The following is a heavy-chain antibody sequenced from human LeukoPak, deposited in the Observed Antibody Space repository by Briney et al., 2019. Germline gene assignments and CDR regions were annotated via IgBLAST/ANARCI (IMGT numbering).Heavy chain of an antibody. V-gene: IGHV3-30-3*01. Sequence: GGSLRLSCAASGFTFSSYAIHWVRQAPGKGLEWVAVISYDGSNKYYADSVKGRFTISRDNSKNTLYLQMNSLRAEDTAVYYCASRGYSYGYGDYWGQGTLVTVSS. CDR2: ISYDGSNK. CDR3: ASRGYSYGYGDY. J-gene: IGHJ4*02. CDR1: GFTFSSYA. D-gene: IGHD5-18*01.